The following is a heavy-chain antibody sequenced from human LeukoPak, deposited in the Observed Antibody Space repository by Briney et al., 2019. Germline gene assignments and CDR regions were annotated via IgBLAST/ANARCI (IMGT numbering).Heavy chain of an antibody. J-gene: IGHJ4*02. CDR2: INHSGST. V-gene: IGHV4-34*01. D-gene: IGHD6-19*01. Sequence: SETLSLTCAVYGGSFSGYYWSWIRQPPGKGLEWIGEINHSGSTNYNPSLKSRVTISVDTSKNQFSLKLSSVTAADTAVYYCASTKYSSGYWGRGTLVTVSS. CDR1: GGSFSGYY. CDR3: ASTKYSSGY.